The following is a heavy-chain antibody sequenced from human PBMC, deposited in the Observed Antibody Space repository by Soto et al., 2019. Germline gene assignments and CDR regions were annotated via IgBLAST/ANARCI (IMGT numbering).Heavy chain of an antibody. D-gene: IGHD3-3*01. CDR3: ARHSSITIFGVVTSTYGMDV. Sequence: PGESLKISCKGSGYSFTSYWIGWVRQMPGKGLEWMGIIYPGDSDTRYSPSFQGQVTISADKSISTAYLQWSSLKASDTAMYYCARHSSITIFGVVTSTYGMDVWGQGTTVTVSS. CDR2: IYPGDSDT. V-gene: IGHV5-51*01. CDR1: GYSFTSYW. J-gene: IGHJ6*02.